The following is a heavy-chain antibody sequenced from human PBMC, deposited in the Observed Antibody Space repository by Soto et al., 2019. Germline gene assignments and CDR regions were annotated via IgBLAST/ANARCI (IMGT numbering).Heavy chain of an antibody. V-gene: IGHV3-48*04. CDR2: ISSSGSTI. CDR3: AGEGIQLWLHAFDI. D-gene: IGHD5-18*01. CDR1: GFPFSSYS. J-gene: IGHJ3*02. Sequence: PGGSLRLSCAASGFPFSSYSMNWVRQAPGKGLEWVSYISSSGSTIYYADSVKGRFTISRDNAKNSLYLQMNSLRAEDTAVYYCAGEGIQLWLHAFDIWGQGTMVTVSS.